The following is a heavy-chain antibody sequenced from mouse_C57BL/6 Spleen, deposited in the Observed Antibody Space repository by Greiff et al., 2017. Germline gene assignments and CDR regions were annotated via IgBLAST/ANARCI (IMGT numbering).Heavy chain of an antibody. CDR3: ARAPFITTVVPLFDY. V-gene: IGHV5-16*01. D-gene: IGHD1-1*01. CDR1: GFTFSDYY. CDR2: INYDGSST. Sequence: DVQLVASEGGLVQPGSSMKLSCTASGFTFSDYYMAWVRQVPEKGLEWVSNINYDGSSTYYLDSLKSRFIISRDNAKNILYLQMSSLKSEDTATXYCARAPFITTVVPLFDYWGQGTTLTVSS. J-gene: IGHJ2*01.